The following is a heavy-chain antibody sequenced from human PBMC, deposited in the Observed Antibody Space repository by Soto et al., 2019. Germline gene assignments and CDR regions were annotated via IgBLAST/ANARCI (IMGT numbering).Heavy chain of an antibody. CDR2: ISYSGST. D-gene: IGHD3-16*02. CDR3: ARIVESGYTIDFDL. J-gene: IGHJ2*01. CDR1: GGSISSSDYY. Sequence: QVQLQESGPGLVKPSQTLSVTCTVPGGSISSSDYYWSWIRQPPGKGLEWIGYISYSGSTNYNPALSSRVSISVDTSKNQFSRNLSSVTAADTAVYYCARIVESGYTIDFDLWGRGTLVTVSS. V-gene: IGHV4-30-4*01.